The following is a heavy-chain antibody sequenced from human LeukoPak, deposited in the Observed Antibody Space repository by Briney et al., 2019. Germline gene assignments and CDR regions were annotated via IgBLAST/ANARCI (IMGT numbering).Heavy chain of an antibody. Sequence: GASVRVSCKVSGYTLTELSMHWVRQAPGKGLEWMGGFDPEDGETIYAQKFQGRVTMTEDTSTDTAYMELSSLRSEDTAVYYCATNKIVVVPAAILPDVWGQGTTVTVSS. V-gene: IGHV1-24*01. J-gene: IGHJ6*02. CDR2: FDPEDGET. D-gene: IGHD2-2*01. CDR1: GYTLTELS. CDR3: ATNKIVVVPAAILPDV.